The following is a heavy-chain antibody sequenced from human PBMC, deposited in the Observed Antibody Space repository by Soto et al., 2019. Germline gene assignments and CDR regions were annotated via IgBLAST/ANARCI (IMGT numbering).Heavy chain of an antibody. Sequence: SVKVSCKASGGTFSSYAISWVRQAPGQGLEWMGGIIPIFGTANYAQKFQGRVTITADESTSTAYMELSSLRSEDTAVYYCAGVADSYYYYGMDVWGQGTTVTVSS. V-gene: IGHV1-69*13. CDR3: AGVADSYYYYGMDV. CDR2: IIPIFGTA. J-gene: IGHJ6*02. CDR1: GGTFSSYA. D-gene: IGHD6-13*01.